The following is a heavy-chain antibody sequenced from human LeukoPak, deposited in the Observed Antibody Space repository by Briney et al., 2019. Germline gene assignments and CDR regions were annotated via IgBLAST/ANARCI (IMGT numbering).Heavy chain of an antibody. CDR1: GFTFSSYT. CDR2: ISSSSSYI. CDR3: ARDRYYDSSGLSDY. J-gene: IGHJ4*02. D-gene: IGHD3-22*01. V-gene: IGHV3-21*01. Sequence: GGSLRLSCAASGFTFSSYTMNWVRQAPGKGLEWVSSISSSSSYIYYADSVKGRFTIFRDNAKNSLYLQMNSLRAEDTAMYYCARDRYYDSSGLSDYWGQGTLVTVSS.